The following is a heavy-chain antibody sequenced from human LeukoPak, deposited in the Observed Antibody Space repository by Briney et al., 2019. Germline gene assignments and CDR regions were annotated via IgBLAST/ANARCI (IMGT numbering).Heavy chain of an antibody. D-gene: IGHD3-10*01. CDR3: AKNLPYGSGSYNGMDP. CDR2: ISGGGGST. V-gene: IGHV3-23*01. CDR1: GFSFNSYA. Sequence: GGSLRLSCAASGFSFNSYAMSWVRQAPGKGLEWVSAISGGGGSTDYADSVKGRFTISRDNSKNTLYLQMNSLRAEDTAVYYCAKNLPYGSGSYNGMDPWGQGTLVTVSS. J-gene: IGHJ5*02.